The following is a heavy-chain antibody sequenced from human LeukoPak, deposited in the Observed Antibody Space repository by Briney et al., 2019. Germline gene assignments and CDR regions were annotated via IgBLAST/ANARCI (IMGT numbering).Heavy chain of an antibody. CDR1: GFTFSSYW. V-gene: IGHV3-30*02. D-gene: IGHD1-26*01. Sequence: PGGSLRLSCAASGFTFSSYWMSWVRQAPGKGLEWVAFIRYDGSNKYYGDSVMGRFTISRDNSVNTLFLEMNSLRAEDTAVYYCAKEVRGGSYYGDHYFDFWGQGTLVTVSS. J-gene: IGHJ4*02. CDR3: AKEVRGGSYYGDHYFDF. CDR2: IRYDGSNK.